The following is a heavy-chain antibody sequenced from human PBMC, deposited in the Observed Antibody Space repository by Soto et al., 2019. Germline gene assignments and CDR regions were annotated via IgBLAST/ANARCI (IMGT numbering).Heavy chain of an antibody. CDR1: GGSINTYY. V-gene: IGHV4-59*01. CDR3: ARVVDCRYGRCSFWFDS. J-gene: IGHJ5*01. CDR2: IHHSGST. Sequence: SETLSLTCAVSGGSINTYYWAWVRQPPGKGLEWIGHIHHSGSTNYNPSLNSRVTMSIDTSKNKLSLWLNSMTAAATAVYYGARVVDCRYGRCSFWFDSWGQGTLVTVSS. D-gene: IGHD2-15*01.